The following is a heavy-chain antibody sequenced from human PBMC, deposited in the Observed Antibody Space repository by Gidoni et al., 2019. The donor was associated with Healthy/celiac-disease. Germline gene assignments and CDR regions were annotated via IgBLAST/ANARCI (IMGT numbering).Heavy chain of an antibody. CDR3: ARGRDYGDYRYYYGMDV. V-gene: IGHV1-2*04. CDR1: GYTFTGYY. D-gene: IGHD4-17*01. Sequence: QVQLVQSGAEVKKPGASVKVSCKASGYTFTGYYMHWVRQAPGQGLEWMGWINPNSGGTNYAQKFQGWVTMTRDTSISTAYMELSRLRSDDTAVYYCARGRDYGDYRYYYGMDVWGQGTTVTVSS. J-gene: IGHJ6*02. CDR2: INPNSGGT.